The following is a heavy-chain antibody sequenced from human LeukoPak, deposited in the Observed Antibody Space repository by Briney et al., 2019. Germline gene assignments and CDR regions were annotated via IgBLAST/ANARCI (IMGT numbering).Heavy chain of an antibody. CDR3: ARGQYYGSGSDLDV. V-gene: IGHV1-2*02. CDR2: INPNSGGT. Sequence: ASVKVSCKASGYTFTGYYMHWVRQAPGQGLEWMGWINPNSGGTNYAQKFQGRVTMIRDTSISTAYMELSRLRSDDTAVYYCARGQYYGSGSDLDVWGQGTTVTVSS. D-gene: IGHD3-10*01. J-gene: IGHJ6*02. CDR1: GYTFTGYY.